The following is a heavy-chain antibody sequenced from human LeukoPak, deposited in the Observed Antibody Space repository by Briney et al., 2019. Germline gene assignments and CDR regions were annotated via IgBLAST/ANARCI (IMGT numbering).Heavy chain of an antibody. V-gene: IGHV4-59*01. Sequence: SETLSLTCTVSGCSISSYYWSWLRKPPGKGLEWIGYIYYSESTNYNSSLKGRVTISVDRSKNQFSLKLNSVTAADTAVYYCARDREYLHHWGQGTLVTVSS. CDR3: ARDREYLHH. J-gene: IGHJ1*01. CDR2: IYYSEST. CDR1: GCSISSYY.